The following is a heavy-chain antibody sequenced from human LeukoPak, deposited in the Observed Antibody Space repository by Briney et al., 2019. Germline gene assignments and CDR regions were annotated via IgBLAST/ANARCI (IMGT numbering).Heavy chain of an antibody. V-gene: IGHV3-74*03. CDR3: VIDLGDYNDF. CDR2: INTQGTYT. Sequence: GGSLRLSCAVSGITFSSYWMHWVRQDPGRGLLWVSRINTQGTYTTYADSVKGRFTISRDNAKNTLYLQMSSLRADDTAVYYCVIDLGDYNDFWGQGTLVSVSS. D-gene: IGHD2-15*01. J-gene: IGHJ4*02. CDR1: GITFSSYW.